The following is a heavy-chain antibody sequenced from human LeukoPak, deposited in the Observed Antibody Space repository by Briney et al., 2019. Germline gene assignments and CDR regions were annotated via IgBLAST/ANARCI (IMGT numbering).Heavy chain of an antibody. D-gene: IGHD1-26*01. J-gene: IGHJ2*01. V-gene: IGHV3-30*02. CDR3: AKEGAQIPTDWYFDL. CDR1: GFIFSGYG. Sequence: GGSLRLSCAASGFIFSGYGIHWVRQAPGKGLEWVSFIRYDGIRKSYADSVKGRFTISRDNSKSTVYLQMSSLRADDTAVYYCAKEGAQIPTDWYFDLWGRGTLVTVSS. CDR2: IRYDGIRK.